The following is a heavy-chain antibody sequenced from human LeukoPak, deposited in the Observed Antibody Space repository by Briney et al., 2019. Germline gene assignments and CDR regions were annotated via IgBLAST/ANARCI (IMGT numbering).Heavy chain of an antibody. CDR3: ASRPGYDFWSGYNY. CDR1: GGSISSYY. J-gene: IGHJ4*02. Sequence: SETLSLTCTVSGGSISSYYWSWIRQPAWKGLEWIGRIYTSGSTNYNPSLKSRVTMSVDTSKNQFSLKLSSVTAADTAVYYCASRPGYDFWSGYNYWGQGTLVTVSS. CDR2: IYTSGST. D-gene: IGHD3-3*01. V-gene: IGHV4-4*07.